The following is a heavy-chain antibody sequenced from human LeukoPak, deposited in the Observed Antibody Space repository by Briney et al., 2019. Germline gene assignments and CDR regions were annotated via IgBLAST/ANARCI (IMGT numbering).Heavy chain of an antibody. CDR3: ARPGSSWVHVDY. CDR2: INPNSGGT. V-gene: IGHV1-2*02. CDR1: GYTFTGYY. D-gene: IGHD6-13*01. Sequence: ASVKVSCRASGYTFTGYYMHWVRQAPGQGLEWMGWINPNSGGTNYAQKFQGRVTMTRDTSISTAYMELSRLRSDDTAVYYCARPGSSWVHVDYWGQGTLVTVSS. J-gene: IGHJ4*02.